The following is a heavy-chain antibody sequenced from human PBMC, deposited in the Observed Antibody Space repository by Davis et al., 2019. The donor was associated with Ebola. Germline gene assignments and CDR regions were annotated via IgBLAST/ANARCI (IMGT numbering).Heavy chain of an antibody. J-gene: IGHJ4*02. CDR3: AREKVGYSSTPVDY. V-gene: IGHV4-34*01. CDR1: GGSFSGYY. CDR2: IYYSGST. Sequence: PGGSLRLSCAVYGGSFSGYYWSWIRQPPGKGLEWIGYIYYSGSTYYNPSLKSRVTISVDTSKNQFSLKLSSVTAADTAVYYCAREKVGYSSTPVDYWGQGTLVTVSS. D-gene: IGHD6-13*01.